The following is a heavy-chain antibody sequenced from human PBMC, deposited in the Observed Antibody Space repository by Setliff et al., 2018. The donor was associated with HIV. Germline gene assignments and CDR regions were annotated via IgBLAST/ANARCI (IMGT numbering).Heavy chain of an antibody. V-gene: IGHV1-2*02. CDR2: INPNSGGT. J-gene: IGHJ6*02. D-gene: IGHD2-2*01. CDR3: ARDHCSSPVCYEYSYYGMDV. Sequence: ASVKVSCKASGYTFTGYYMHWVRQAPGKGLEWMGWINPNSGGTTYAQKFQGRVTMTRDTSISTAYMEVSRGRSDDTAVYYCARDHCSSPVCYEYSYYGMDVWGQGTTVTVSS. CDR1: GYTFTGYY.